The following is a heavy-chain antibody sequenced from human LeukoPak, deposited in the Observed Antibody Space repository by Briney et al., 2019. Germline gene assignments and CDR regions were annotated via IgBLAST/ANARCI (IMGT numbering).Heavy chain of an antibody. Sequence: SSETLSLTCTVSGGSFTSRTDYWAWIRQPPGKGLEWIGSLYYGGSTYYNPSLKSRVTISIYTSKNQFSLRMSSVTAADTAVYYCARQAGYFGEGNFFDYWGQGSLVTVSS. CDR1: GGSFTSRTDY. D-gene: IGHD3-10*01. CDR3: ARQAGYFGEGNFFDY. CDR2: LYYGGST. J-gene: IGHJ4*02. V-gene: IGHV4-39*01.